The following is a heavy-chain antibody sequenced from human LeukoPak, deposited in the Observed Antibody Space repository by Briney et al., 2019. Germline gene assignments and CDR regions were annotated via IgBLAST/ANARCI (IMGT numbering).Heavy chain of an antibody. Sequence: PGGSLRLSCAASGFSFSAYWMHWVRQAPGKGLVWVSRINSDGSSTTYADSVKGRFTISRDNAKNTLYLQMNSLRAEDTAVYYCANFIAVAGPLDYWGQGTLVTVSS. CDR3: ANFIAVAGPLDY. D-gene: IGHD6-19*01. J-gene: IGHJ4*02. CDR2: INSDGSST. V-gene: IGHV3-74*01. CDR1: GFSFSAYW.